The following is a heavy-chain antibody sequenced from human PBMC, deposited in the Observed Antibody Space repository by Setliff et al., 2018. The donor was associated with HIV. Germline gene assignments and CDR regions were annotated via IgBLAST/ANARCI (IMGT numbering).Heavy chain of an antibody. CDR3: AKPDAGPVSTIAATGKNALNI. V-gene: IGHV3-48*01. D-gene: IGHD6-13*01. CDR2: ISSSSSTI. J-gene: IGHJ3*02. CDR1: GFTFSSYS. Sequence: GSLRLSCAASGFTFSSYSMNWVRQAPGKGLEWVSYISSSSSTIYYADSVKGRFTISRDNAKNSLYLQMNSLRAEDTAVYYCAKPDAGPVSTIAATGKNALNIWGQGTRVTVSS.